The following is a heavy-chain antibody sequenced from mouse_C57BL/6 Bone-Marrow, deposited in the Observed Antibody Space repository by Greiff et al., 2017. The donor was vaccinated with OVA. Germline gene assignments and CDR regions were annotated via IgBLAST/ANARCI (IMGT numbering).Heavy chain of an antibody. J-gene: IGHJ2*01. CDR3: ARETTVVPYFDY. Sequence: QVQLKQPGAALVKPGASVKLSCKASGSTFTSYWMHWVKQRPGQGLEWIGMIHPNSGSTNYNEKFKSKATLTVDKSSSTAYMQLSSLTSEDSAVYYCARETTVVPYFDYWGQGTTLTVSS. CDR1: GSTFTSYW. D-gene: IGHD1-1*01. CDR2: IHPNSGST. V-gene: IGHV1-64*01.